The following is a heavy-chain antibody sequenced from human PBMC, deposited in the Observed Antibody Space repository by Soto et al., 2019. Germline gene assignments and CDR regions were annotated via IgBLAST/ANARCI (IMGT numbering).Heavy chain of an antibody. Sequence: QVQLVESGGGVVQPGRSLRVSCAASGFTFSDYGIYWVRQAPGKGLEWVALISYDGNNREYGDSVKGRFTIPRDNSKNTLSLHMNSLRVEDPAVYYCTFADNSFEYWGQGTLVTVSS. CDR3: TFADNSFEY. CDR1: GFTFSDYG. D-gene: IGHD1-20*01. V-gene: IGHV3-30*03. CDR2: ISYDGNNR. J-gene: IGHJ4*02.